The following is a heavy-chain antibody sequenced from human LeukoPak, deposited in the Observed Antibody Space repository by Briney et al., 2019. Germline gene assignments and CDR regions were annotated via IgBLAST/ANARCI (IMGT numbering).Heavy chain of an antibody. CDR2: IYYSGST. CDR3: ARVRSSRPVGP. Sequence: PSETLSLTCTVSGGSISSSSYYWSWIRQPPGKGLEWIGYIYYSGSTYYNPSLKSRVTISVDTSKNQFSLKLSSVTAADTAVYYCARVRSSRPVGPWGQGTLVTVSS. V-gene: IGHV4-30-4*08. J-gene: IGHJ5*02. CDR1: GGSISSSSYY. D-gene: IGHD1-26*01.